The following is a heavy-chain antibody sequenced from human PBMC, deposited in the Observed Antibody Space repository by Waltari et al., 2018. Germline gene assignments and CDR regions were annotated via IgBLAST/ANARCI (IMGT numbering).Heavy chain of an antibody. CDR2: IGSSNIFA. CDR3: VRLLTPYYYELRESEY. V-gene: IGHV3-21*01. Sequence: EVQLVESGGGLVKPGGSLKLSCAASGFTFSRFAMHWFSQAPGKGPGLVPSIGSSNIFACHAASVVDRFTSYSDDPENAVFLQMSSMRGEDTAMYYCVRLLTPYYYELRESEYWGQGTLVSGSS. D-gene: IGHD3-22*01. CDR1: GFTFSRFA. J-gene: IGHJ4*02.